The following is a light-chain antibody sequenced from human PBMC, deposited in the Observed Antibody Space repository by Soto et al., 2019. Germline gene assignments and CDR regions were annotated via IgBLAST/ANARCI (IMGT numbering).Light chain of an antibody. J-gene: IGKJ1*01. Sequence: EIVLTQSPGTLSLSPGERATLSCRASQSVSSSYVDWYQQKPGQAPRLLIYSASSRATGIPDRFSGSESGTDFTLTISRLEPEDFAVYYCQHYGNSPQTFGQGTKVDIK. V-gene: IGKV3-20*01. CDR1: QSVSSSY. CDR3: QHYGNSPQT. CDR2: SAS.